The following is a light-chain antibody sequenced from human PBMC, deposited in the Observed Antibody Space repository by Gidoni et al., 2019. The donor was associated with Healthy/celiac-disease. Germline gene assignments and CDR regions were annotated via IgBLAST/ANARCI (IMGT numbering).Light chain of an antibody. CDR2: CAS. Sequence: IVMTQSPDSLSLSLGERSTINCQSSKSVLYSSNNKNYLAWYQQKPGQPPKLLIYCASTRESGVPDRFSGRGSGTDFTLTISSLQAEDVAVYYCQQYYSTPYTFGQGTKLEIK. CDR3: QQYYSTPYT. J-gene: IGKJ2*01. V-gene: IGKV4-1*01. CDR1: KSVLYSSNNKNY.